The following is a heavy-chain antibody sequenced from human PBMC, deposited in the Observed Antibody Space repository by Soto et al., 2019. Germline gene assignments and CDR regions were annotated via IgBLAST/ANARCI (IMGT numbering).Heavy chain of an antibody. CDR3: ARPPPGLWEPPPIDY. CDR1: GFTFSNYG. D-gene: IGHD1-26*01. CDR2: ISYDGSHI. J-gene: IGHJ4*02. Sequence: GGSLRLSCAGSGFTFSNYGLHWVRQAPGKGLEWVAVISYDGSHIYYADSVKGRFTISRDNAKNSLYLQMNSLRAEDTAVYYCARPPPGLWEPPPIDYWGQGTLVTVSS. V-gene: IGHV3-30*03.